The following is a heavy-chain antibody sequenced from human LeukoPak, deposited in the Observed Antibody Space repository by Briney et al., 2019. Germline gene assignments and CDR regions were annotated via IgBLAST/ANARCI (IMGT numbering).Heavy chain of an antibody. CDR1: GYTFTSYA. Sequence: ASVKVSCKASGYTFTSYAMNWVRQAPGQGLEWMGWINTNTGNPTYAQGFTGRFVFSLDTPVSTAYLQISSLKAEDTAVYYCAREEVPPLRFLEWLSFYRNWFDPWGQGTLVTVSS. V-gene: IGHV7-4-1*02. D-gene: IGHD3-3*01. J-gene: IGHJ5*02. CDR2: INTNTGNP. CDR3: AREEVPPLRFLEWLSFYRNWFDP.